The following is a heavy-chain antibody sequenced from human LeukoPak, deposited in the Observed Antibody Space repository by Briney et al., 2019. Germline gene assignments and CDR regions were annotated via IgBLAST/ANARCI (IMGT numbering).Heavy chain of an antibody. D-gene: IGHD4-17*01. CDR3: ARMTTVTTQLYYSYMDV. CDR2: VNPNNGNT. V-gene: IGHV1-8*01. CDR1: GYTFTSYD. J-gene: IGHJ6*03. Sequence: ASVKVSCKASGYTFTSYDINWVRQATGQGPEWMGWVNPNNGNTGYAQKFQGRVTMTRNTSISTAYMELSSLRSEDTAVYYCARMTTVTTQLYYSYMDVWGKGTTVTVSS.